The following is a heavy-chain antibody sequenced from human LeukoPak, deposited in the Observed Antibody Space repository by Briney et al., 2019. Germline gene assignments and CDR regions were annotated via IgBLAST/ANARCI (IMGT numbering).Heavy chain of an antibody. CDR3: AKGCSGSTTCYLIDY. Sequence: PGRSPRLSCAASGFTFSSHGMHWVRQAPGKGLEWVAVISNDGTNKNYVDSVKGRFTISRDNSKNTLYLQMNSLRTEDTAVYYCAKGCSGSTTCYLIDYWGQGTLVTVSS. J-gene: IGHJ4*02. CDR1: GFTFSSHG. CDR2: ISNDGTNK. D-gene: IGHD2-2*01. V-gene: IGHV3-30*18.